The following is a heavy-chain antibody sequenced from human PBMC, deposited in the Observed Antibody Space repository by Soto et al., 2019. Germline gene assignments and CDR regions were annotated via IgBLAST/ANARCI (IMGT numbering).Heavy chain of an antibody. V-gene: IGHV1-24*01. CDR3: ATVPPMTTAVVGWFDP. Sequence: ASVKVSCKVSGYTLTELSMHWVRQAPGKGLEWMGGFDPEDGETIYAQKFQGRVTMTEDTSTDTAYMELSSLRSEDTAVYYCATVPPMTTAVVGWFDPWGQGTLVTVSS. D-gene: IGHD4-4*01. CDR2: FDPEDGET. CDR1: GYTLTELS. J-gene: IGHJ5*02.